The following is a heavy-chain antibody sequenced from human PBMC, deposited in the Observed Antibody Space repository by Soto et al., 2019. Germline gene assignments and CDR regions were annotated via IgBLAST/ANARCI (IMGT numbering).Heavy chain of an antibody. CDR3: ATSNGFDP. V-gene: IGHV4-39*01. Sequence: PSETLSLTCTVSGGSISSRGYYWGWIRQPPGKGLEWIGTIYYSGSTYYNPSLKSRVTISVDTSKNQFSLKLSSVTAADTAVYYCATSNGFDPWGQGTLVTVS. J-gene: IGHJ5*02. CDR2: IYYSGST. CDR1: GGSISSRGYY.